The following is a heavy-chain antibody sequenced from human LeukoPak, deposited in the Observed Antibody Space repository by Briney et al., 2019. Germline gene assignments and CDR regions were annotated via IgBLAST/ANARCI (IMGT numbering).Heavy chain of an antibody. Sequence: SETLSLTCSVSGDSISIYYWSWIREPPGKGLEWIGYIYNSGSTNYNPSLKSRVTISVDTSKNQFSLKLTSVTAADTAVYYCARDRELGYWGQGTLVTVSS. CDR2: IYNSGST. V-gene: IGHV4-59*01. D-gene: IGHD3-10*01. J-gene: IGHJ4*02. CDR3: ARDRELGY. CDR1: GDSISIYY.